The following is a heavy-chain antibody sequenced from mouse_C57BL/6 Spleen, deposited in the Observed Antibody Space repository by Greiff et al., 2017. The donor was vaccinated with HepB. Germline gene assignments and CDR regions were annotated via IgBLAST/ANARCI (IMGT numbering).Heavy chain of an antibody. Sequence: QVQLKQPGAELVKPGASVKLSCKASGYTFPSYWMQWVKQRPGQGLEWIGEIDPSDSYTNYNQKFKGKATLTVDTSSSTAYMQLSSLTSEDSAAYYCARRDGYYIWFAYWGQGTLVTVSA. V-gene: IGHV1-50*01. CDR2: IDPSDSYT. D-gene: IGHD2-3*01. CDR1: GYTFPSYW. J-gene: IGHJ3*01. CDR3: ARRDGYYIWFAY.